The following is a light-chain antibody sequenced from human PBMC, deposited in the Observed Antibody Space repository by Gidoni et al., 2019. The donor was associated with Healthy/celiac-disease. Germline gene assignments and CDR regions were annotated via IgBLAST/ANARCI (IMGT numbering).Light chain of an antibody. Sequence: DIQMTKSPSSLSASVGDRVTITCRASQSISSYLNWYQQKPGKATKLLIYAASSLQSRGPSRFSGSGSGTDFTLTISSRQPEDFAIYYCQQSYSTPDTFXPXTKVDIK. J-gene: IGKJ3*01. V-gene: IGKV1-39*01. CDR2: AAS. CDR3: QQSYSTPDT. CDR1: QSISSY.